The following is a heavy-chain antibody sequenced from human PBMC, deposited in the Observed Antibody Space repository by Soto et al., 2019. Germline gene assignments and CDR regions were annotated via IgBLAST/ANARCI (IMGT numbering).Heavy chain of an antibody. CDR3: ARAVDTAMVTDY. V-gene: IGHV1-2*04. D-gene: IGHD5-18*01. J-gene: IGHJ4*02. Sequence: SVKVSCKASGYTFTGYYMHWVRQAPGQGLEWMGWINPNSGGTNYAQKFQGWVTMTRDTSISTAYMELSRLRSDDTAVYYCARAVDTAMVTDYWGQGTLVTVSS. CDR1: GYTFTGYY. CDR2: INPNSGGT.